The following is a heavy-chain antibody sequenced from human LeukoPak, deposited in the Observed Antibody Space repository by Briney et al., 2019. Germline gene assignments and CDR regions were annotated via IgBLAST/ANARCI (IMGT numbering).Heavy chain of an antibody. D-gene: IGHD6-13*01. Sequence: ASVKVSCKASGYTFTSYGISWVRQAPGQGLEWMGWISAYNGITNYAQKLQGRVTMTTDTSTSTAYMELRSLRSDDTSVYYCARDLGALAAAGTGASVYWGQGTLVTVSS. J-gene: IGHJ4*02. CDR3: ARDLGALAAAGTGASVY. CDR2: ISAYNGIT. V-gene: IGHV1-18*01. CDR1: GYTFTSYG.